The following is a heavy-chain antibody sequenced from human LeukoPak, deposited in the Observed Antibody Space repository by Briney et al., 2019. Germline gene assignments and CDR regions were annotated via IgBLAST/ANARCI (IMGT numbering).Heavy chain of an antibody. Sequence: GGSLRLSCAASGFTVSSNYMSWVRQAPGKGLEWVSVINSGGSTYYADSVKGRFTISRDNSKKTLYLQISSLRAVDTAVYYCVKDNEAGGSPFDRWGQGTLVTVSS. CDR1: GFTVSSNY. J-gene: IGHJ4*02. CDR3: VKDNEAGGSPFDR. CDR2: INSGGST. D-gene: IGHD1-1*01. V-gene: IGHV3-66*01.